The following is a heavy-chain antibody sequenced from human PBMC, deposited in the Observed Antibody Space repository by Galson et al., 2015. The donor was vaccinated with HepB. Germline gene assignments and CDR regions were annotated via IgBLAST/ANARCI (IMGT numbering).Heavy chain of an antibody. J-gene: IGHJ4*02. D-gene: IGHD5-18*01. Sequence: SLRLSCAASGFTFDDYTMHWVRQAPGKGLEWVSLISWDGGSTYYADSVKGRFTISRDNSKNSLYLQMNSLRTEDTALYYCAKNEGRHTANPSYYFDYWGQGTLVTVSS. CDR3: AKNEGRHTANPSYYFDY. CDR2: ISWDGGST. CDR1: GFTFDDYT. V-gene: IGHV3-43*01.